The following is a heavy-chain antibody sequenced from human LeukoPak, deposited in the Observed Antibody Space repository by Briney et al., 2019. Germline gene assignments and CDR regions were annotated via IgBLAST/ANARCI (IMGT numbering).Heavy chain of an antibody. CDR1: GGSFSGYY. V-gene: IGHV4-34*01. Sequence: KTSETLSLTCAVYGGSFSGYYWSWIRQPPGKGLEWIGEINHSGSTNYNPSLKSRVTISVDTSKNQFSLKLSSVTAADTAVYYCARRDSWYVLSRWFDPWGQGTLVTVSS. D-gene: IGHD6-13*01. CDR3: ARRDSWYVLSRWFDP. CDR2: INHSGST. J-gene: IGHJ5*02.